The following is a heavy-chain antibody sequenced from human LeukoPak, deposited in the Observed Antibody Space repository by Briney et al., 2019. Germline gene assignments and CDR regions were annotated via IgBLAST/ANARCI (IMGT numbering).Heavy chain of an antibody. V-gene: IGHV1-69*04. CDR1: GGTFSSYA. CDR2: IIPILGIA. J-gene: IGHJ4*02. Sequence: ASVKVSCKASGGTFSSYAISWVRQAPGQGLEWMGRIIPILGIANYAQKFQGRVTITADKSTSTAYMELSSLRSEDTAVYYCAXDASARLDTYYYDSSGYPDYWGQGTLVTVSS. D-gene: IGHD3-22*01. CDR3: AXDASARLDTYYYDSSGYPDY.